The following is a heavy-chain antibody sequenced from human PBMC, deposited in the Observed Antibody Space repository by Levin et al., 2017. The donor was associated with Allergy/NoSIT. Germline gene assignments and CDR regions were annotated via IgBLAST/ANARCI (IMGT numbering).Heavy chain of an antibody. CDR2: IYSGGST. J-gene: IGHJ5*02. CDR1: GFTVSSNY. V-gene: IGHV3-66*04. CDR3: ARRGSGWSYSA. D-gene: IGHD6-19*01. Sequence: GGSLRLSCAASGFTVSSNYMSWVRQAPGKGLEWVSGIYSGGSTYYADSVKGRFTISRDNSKNTLYLQMNSLRAEDTAVYYCARRGSGWSYSAWGQGTLVAVSS.